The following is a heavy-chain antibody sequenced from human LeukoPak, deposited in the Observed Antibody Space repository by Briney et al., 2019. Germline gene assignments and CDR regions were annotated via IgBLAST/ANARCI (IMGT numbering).Heavy chain of an antibody. Sequence: PGGSLRLSCAASGFTFSSYAMHWVRQAPGKGLEWVAVISYDGSNKYYADSVKGRFTISRDNSKNTLYLQMNSLRAEDTAVYYCANPSREYQLPQGYYMDVWGKGTTVTVSS. CDR3: ANPSREYQLPQGYYMDV. D-gene: IGHD2-2*01. CDR1: GFTFSSYA. CDR2: ISYDGSNK. V-gene: IGHV3-30-3*01. J-gene: IGHJ6*03.